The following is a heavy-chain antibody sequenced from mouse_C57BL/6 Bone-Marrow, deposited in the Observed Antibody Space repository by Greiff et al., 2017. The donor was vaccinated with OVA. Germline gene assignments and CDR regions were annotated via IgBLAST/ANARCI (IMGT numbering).Heavy chain of an antibody. J-gene: IGHJ3*01. V-gene: IGHV5-15*01. CDR2: ISNLAYSI. D-gene: IGHD4-1*01. CDR1: GFTFSDYG. CDR3: ARRNWAWFAY. Sequence: EVMLVESGGGLVQPGGSLKLSCAASGFTFSDYGMAWVRQAPRKGPEWVAFISNLAYSIYYADTVTGRFTISRENAKNTLYLEMSSLRSEDTAMYYCARRNWAWFAYWGQGTLVTVSA.